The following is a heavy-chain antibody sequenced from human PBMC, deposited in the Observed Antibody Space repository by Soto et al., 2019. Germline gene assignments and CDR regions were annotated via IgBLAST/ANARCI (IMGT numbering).Heavy chain of an antibody. CDR2: IYYSGST. Sequence: QVQLQESGPGLVKPSETLSLTCTVSGGSVSSGSYYWSWIRQPPGQGLEWIGYIYYSGSTNYNPSIKSRVTISVDTSKNQFSLKLSSVTAADTAVYYCARGIEGWYQGRYYYGMDVWGQGTTVTVSS. V-gene: IGHV4-61*01. J-gene: IGHJ6*02. D-gene: IGHD6-19*01. CDR3: ARGIEGWYQGRYYYGMDV. CDR1: GGSVSSGSYY.